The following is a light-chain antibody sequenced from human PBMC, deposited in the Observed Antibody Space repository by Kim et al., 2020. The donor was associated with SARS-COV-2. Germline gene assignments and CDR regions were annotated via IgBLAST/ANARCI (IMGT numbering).Light chain of an antibody. CDR3: QQYNNWDPYT. J-gene: IGKJ2*01. Sequence: EIVMTQSPATLSVSPGERATLSCRASQSVSSNLAWYQQKPGQAPRLLIYGESTRATGIPARFSGSGSGTEFTLTISSLQSEDFAVYYCQQYNNWDPYTFGQGTKLE. V-gene: IGKV3-15*01. CDR2: GES. CDR1: QSVSSN.